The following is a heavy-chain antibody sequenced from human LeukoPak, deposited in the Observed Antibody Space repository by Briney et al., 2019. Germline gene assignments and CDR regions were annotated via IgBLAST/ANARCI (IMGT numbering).Heavy chain of an antibody. J-gene: IGHJ4*02. CDR2: IYYSGST. D-gene: IGHD3-22*01. CDR1: GGSISSSSYS. CDR3: ARVFDYYDSSGYYGPIDY. Sequence: SETLSLTCTVSGGSISSSSYSWGWIRQPPGKGLEWIGSIYYSGSTYYNPSLKSRVTISVDTSKNQFSLKLGSVTAADTAVYYCARVFDYYDSSGYYGPIDYWGQGILVTVSS. V-gene: IGHV4-39*07.